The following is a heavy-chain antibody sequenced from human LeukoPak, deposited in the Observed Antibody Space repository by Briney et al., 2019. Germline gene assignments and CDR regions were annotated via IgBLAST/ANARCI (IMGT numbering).Heavy chain of an antibody. CDR2: IYYSGST. V-gene: IGHV4-59*01. CDR3: ARGGPIAALGPFDY. J-gene: IGHJ4*02. Sequence: SETLSLTCTVSGGSISYYYWSWIRQPPGKGLEWIGYIYYSGSTNYNPSLKSRVTISVDTSKNQFSLKLSSVTAADTAVYYCARGGPIAALGPFDYWGQGTLVTVSS. D-gene: IGHD6-13*01. CDR1: GGSISYYY.